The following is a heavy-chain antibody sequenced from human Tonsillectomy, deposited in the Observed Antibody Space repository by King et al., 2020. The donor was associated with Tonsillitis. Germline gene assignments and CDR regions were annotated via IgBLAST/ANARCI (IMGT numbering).Heavy chain of an antibody. D-gene: IGHD3-10*01. CDR3: ARHARMVRGYDAFDI. J-gene: IGHJ3*02. V-gene: IGHV4-39*01. CDR2: IYYSGST. Sequence: QLQESGPGLVKPSETLSLTCTVSGGSISSSSYYWGWIRQPPGKGLEWIGSIYYSGSTYYNPSLKSRVTISVDTSKNQFSLKLSSVTAADTAVYYCARHARMVRGYDAFDIWGHGTMVTVSS. CDR1: GGSISSSSYY.